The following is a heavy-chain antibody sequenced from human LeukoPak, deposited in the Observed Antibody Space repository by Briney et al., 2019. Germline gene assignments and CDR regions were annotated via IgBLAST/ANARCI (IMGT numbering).Heavy chain of an antibody. Sequence: ASVKVSCKASGYTFTGYYMHWVRQAPGQGLQWMGWTNPNSGGTNYAQNFQGRVTMTRDTSISTAYMELSRLRSDDTAVYYCARAGDGNWFDPWGQGTLVTVSS. CDR3: ARAGDGNWFDP. J-gene: IGHJ5*02. CDR2: TNPNSGGT. V-gene: IGHV1-2*02. CDR1: GYTFTGYY.